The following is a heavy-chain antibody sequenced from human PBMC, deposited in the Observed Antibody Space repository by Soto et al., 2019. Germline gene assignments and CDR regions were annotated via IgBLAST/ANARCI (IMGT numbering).Heavy chain of an antibody. Sequence: QVQLVQSGAEVKKPGASVKVSCKTSGYSFSDYAIHWLRQAPGQRPEWMGWITGGRGNTKYSQKFQGRVTITRDTSASTAYMELTGLTSADTDVYFCASERPMYPWGQGTLVTVSS. CDR2: ITGGRGNT. CDR1: GYSFSDYA. V-gene: IGHV1-3*01. D-gene: IGHD2-8*01. J-gene: IGHJ5*02. CDR3: ASERPMYP.